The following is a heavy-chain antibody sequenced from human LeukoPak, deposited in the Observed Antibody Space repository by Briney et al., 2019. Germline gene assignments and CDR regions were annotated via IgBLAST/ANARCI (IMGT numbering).Heavy chain of an antibody. J-gene: IGHJ3*02. CDR2: ISAYNGNT. V-gene: IGHV1-18*01. CDR1: GGTFSSYA. Sequence: ASVKVSCKASGGTFSSYAISWVRQAPGQGFEWMGSISAYNGNTNYAQKLQGRVTMTTDTSTSTAYMELRSLRSDDTAVYYCARFGLGKHIEVAGIPFDIWGQGTMVTVSS. D-gene: IGHD6-19*01. CDR3: ARFGLGKHIEVAGIPFDI.